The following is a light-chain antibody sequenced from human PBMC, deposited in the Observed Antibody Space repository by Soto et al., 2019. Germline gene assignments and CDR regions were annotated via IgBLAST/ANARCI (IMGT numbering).Light chain of an antibody. CDR1: QSISSW. Sequence: DIQMTQSPSTLSASVGDRVTITCRASQSISSWLAWYQQKPGKAPKLLIYAASTLQSGVPSRFSGSGSGTDFTLTISCLQSEDFATYYCQQYYSYSRTFGQGTKVDI. CDR2: AAS. CDR3: QQYYSYSRT. V-gene: IGKV1-5*01. J-gene: IGKJ1*01.